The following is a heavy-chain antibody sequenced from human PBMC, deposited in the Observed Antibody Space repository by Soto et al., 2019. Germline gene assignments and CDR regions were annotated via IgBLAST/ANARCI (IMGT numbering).Heavy chain of an antibody. CDR3: SKAVAGGSSTWDLDY. Sequence: GGSLRLSCAASGFTFSNYGIHWVRQAPGKGLEWVAFISYDESNKYYIDSVKGRFTISRDNSKNTLYLQMNSLRDEDTAVYYCSKAVAGGSSTWDLDYWGQGTLVTVSS. CDR2: ISYDESNK. V-gene: IGHV3-30*18. J-gene: IGHJ4*02. D-gene: IGHD6-13*01. CDR1: GFTFSNYG.